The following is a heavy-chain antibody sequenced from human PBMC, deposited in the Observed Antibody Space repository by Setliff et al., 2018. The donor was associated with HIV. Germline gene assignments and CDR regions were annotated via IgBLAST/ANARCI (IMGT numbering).Heavy chain of an antibody. Sequence: GSLRLSCAASGFTFSSYSMNWVRQAPGKGLEWVSSISSSSSYIYYADSVKGRFTISRDNAKNSLYLQMNSLRAEDTAVYYCARGGGVVGAYDYWGQGTLVTVSS. J-gene: IGHJ4*02. CDR1: GFTFSSYS. CDR3: ARGGGVVGAYDY. V-gene: IGHV3-21*01. CDR2: ISSSSSYI. D-gene: IGHD1-26*01.